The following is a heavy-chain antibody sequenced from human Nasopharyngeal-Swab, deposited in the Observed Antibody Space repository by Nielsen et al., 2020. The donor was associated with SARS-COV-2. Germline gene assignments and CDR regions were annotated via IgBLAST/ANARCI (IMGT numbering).Heavy chain of an antibody. CDR3: GKAVAGTVDY. Sequence: GESLKISCAASGFTFSNAWMSWVRQAPGKGLEWVGRIKSKTGGGTTDYAAPVKGRFTISRDDSKNTLYLQMNSLKTEDTAVYYCGKAVAGTVDYWGQGTLVTVSS. V-gene: IGHV3-15*01. CDR1: GFTFSNAW. CDR2: IKSKTGGGTT. J-gene: IGHJ4*02. D-gene: IGHD6-19*01.